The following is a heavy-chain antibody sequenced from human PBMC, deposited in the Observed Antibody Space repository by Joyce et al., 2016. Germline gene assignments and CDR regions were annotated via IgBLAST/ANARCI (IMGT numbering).Heavy chain of an antibody. J-gene: IGHJ4*02. CDR1: GLTLSNYG. CDR2: ISYDGVYK. V-gene: IGHV3-30*18. Sequence: QVQLVESGGGVVQPGRSLRLSCTASGLTLSNYGVHWVRQAPGKGLGGVAVISYDGVYKYYSESVKGRFTISRDNSRDTLFLEMNSLRAEDTAVYYCAKILTAGYSSGWFLDYWGQGTLVTVSS. CDR3: AKILTAGYSSGWFLDY. D-gene: IGHD6-25*01.